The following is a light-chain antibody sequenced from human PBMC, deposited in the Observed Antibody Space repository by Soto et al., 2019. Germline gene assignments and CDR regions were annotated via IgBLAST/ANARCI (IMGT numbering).Light chain of an antibody. CDR2: GAS. Sequence: EIVMTQSPATLSVSPGERATLSCRASESVTSNLAWYQQKPGQAPRLLIYGASTGATGIPARFSGSGSGTEFTLTISSLQSEDFALYYCQQYNNWPLYTFGQGTKLEIK. J-gene: IGKJ2*01. CDR3: QQYNNWPLYT. CDR1: ESVTSN. V-gene: IGKV3-15*01.